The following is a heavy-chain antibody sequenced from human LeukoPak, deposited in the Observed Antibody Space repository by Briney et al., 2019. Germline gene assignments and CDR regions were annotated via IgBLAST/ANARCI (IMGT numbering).Heavy chain of an antibody. CDR1: GYSISSGYY. J-gene: IGHJ5*02. D-gene: IGHD6-19*01. CDR2: IYHSGKT. CDR3: ARDRISVSGPPNGFDP. Sequence: SETLSLTCTVSGYSISSGYYWGWIRQPPGKGLEWIGSIYHSGKTYYNPSLKSRVTISVETSKNQFSLKLSSVTAADTAVYYCARDRISVSGPPNGFDPCGQGTLVTVSS. V-gene: IGHV4-38-2*02.